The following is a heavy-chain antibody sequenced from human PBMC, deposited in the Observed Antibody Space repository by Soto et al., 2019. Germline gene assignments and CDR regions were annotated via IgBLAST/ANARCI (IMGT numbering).Heavy chain of an antibody. V-gene: IGHV3-74*01. D-gene: IGHD3-3*01. Sequence: EVQLVVSVGGLVQPGGSLILSCTASGFTFSTYWMHWVRQAPGKGLVWVSHINPDGRTINYADSVKGRFTISRDNAKNTLYLHMSSLRAEDTAVYYCARDPPGIGVEYWGQGTLVTVSS. CDR2: INPDGRTI. CDR3: ARDPPGIGVEY. CDR1: GFTFSTYW. J-gene: IGHJ4*02.